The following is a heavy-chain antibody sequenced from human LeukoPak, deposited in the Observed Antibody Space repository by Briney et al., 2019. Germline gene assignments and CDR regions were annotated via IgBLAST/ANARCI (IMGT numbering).Heavy chain of an antibody. CDR3: ARGVRYFDWLLTPLDY. CDR1: GGSFSGYY. Sequence: PSETLSLTCAVYGGSFSGYYWSWTRQPPGKGLEWIGEINHSGSTNYNPSLKSRVTISVDTSKNQFSLKLSSVTAADTAVYYCARGVRYFDWLLTPLDYWGQGTLVTVSS. V-gene: IGHV4-34*01. CDR2: INHSGST. D-gene: IGHD3-9*01. J-gene: IGHJ4*02.